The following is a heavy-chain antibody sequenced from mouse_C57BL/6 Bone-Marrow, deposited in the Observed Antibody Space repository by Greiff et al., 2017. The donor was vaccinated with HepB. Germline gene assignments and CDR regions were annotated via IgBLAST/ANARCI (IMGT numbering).Heavy chain of an antibody. D-gene: IGHD2-12*01. J-gene: IGHJ3*01. CDR3: AIRRRGAAWFAY. V-gene: IGHV1-4*01. CDR1: GYTFTSYT. CDR2: INPSSGYT. Sequence: QVQLQQSGAELARPGASVKMSCKASGYTFTSYTMHWVKQRPGQGLEWIGYINPSSGYTKYNQKFKDKATLTADKSSSTAYMQLSSLTSEDSAVYYCAIRRRGAAWFAYGGQGTLVTVSA.